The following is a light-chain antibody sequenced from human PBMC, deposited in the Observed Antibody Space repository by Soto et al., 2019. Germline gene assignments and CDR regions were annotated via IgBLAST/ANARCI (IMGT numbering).Light chain of an antibody. V-gene: IGLV2-14*01. CDR2: EVS. J-gene: IGLJ1*01. Sequence: HSALTQPASVSGSPGQSITISCTGTSSDVGGYNYVSWYQQHPGKAPKLMIYEVSNRPSGVSNRFSGSKSGNTASLTISGLQAEDEADYYRSSYTSSPVGTGTKVTVL. CDR1: SSDVGGYNY. CDR3: SSYTSSP.